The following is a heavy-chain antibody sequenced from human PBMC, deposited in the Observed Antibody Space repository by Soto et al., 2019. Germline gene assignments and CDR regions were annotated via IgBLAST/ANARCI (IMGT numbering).Heavy chain of an antibody. J-gene: IGHJ4*02. Sequence: GGSLRLSCAASWFTVTNGSMSWVRQAPGRGLEWVSVIYSGGGTYYAGSVRGRFTISRDNAKDSLYLQMNSLTVDDTAVYFCVRDHTWAFDFRPPRSLVPVSS. CDR2: IYSGGGT. CDR1: WFTVTNGS. V-gene: IGHV3-53*01. CDR3: VRDHTWAFDF. D-gene: IGHD7-27*01.